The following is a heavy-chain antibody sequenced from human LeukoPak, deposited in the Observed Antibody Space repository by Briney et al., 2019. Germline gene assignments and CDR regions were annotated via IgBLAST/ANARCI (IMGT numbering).Heavy chain of an antibody. D-gene: IGHD2-2*02. Sequence: SETLSLTCFVSGGSISSYYWSWIRQPAGKGLEWIGRIYSSGRTNYNAPLKSRVTMSADTSKNQFSLKLSSVTAADTAVYYCARGGGIPDPDHYYYYYMDVWGKGTTVTVSS. V-gene: IGHV4-4*07. CDR1: GGSISSYY. CDR2: IYSSGRT. CDR3: ARGGGIPDPDHYYYYYMDV. J-gene: IGHJ6*03.